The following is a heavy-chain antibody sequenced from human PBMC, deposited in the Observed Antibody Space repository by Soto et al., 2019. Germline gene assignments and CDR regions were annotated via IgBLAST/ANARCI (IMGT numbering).Heavy chain of an antibody. Sequence: PGESLKISCKGSGYSFAGYWITWVRQKPGKGLEWMGVISPGDSNTRYSPSFQGQVTFSADNSLNTAYLQWNTLRASDTAIYYCARRTYESGWRHYFDYWGQGTLVTVSS. V-gene: IGHV5-51*01. J-gene: IGHJ4*02. CDR2: ISPGDSNT. CDR1: GYSFAGYW. CDR3: ARRTYESGWRHYFDY. D-gene: IGHD6-19*01.